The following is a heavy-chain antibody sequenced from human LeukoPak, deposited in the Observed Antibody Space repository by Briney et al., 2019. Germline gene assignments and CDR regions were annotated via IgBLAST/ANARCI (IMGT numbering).Heavy chain of an antibody. D-gene: IGHD2-15*01. J-gene: IGHJ4*02. CDR1: GYTFSSYG. CDR2: ISAYNGNT. Sequence: ASVKVSCRASGYTFSSYGISWVRQAPGQGLEWLGYISAYNGNTNYAQKVQGRITMTTDTSTSAAYMEMRSLRSDDTAVYYCARDCSGSSCYWIHWGQGTLVTVSS. CDR3: ARDCSGSSCYWIH. V-gene: IGHV1-18*01.